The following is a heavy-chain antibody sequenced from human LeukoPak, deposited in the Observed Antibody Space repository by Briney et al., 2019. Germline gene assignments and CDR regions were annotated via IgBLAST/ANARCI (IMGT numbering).Heavy chain of an antibody. J-gene: IGHJ5*02. CDR1: EGTFSSYA. CDR2: IIPIFGTA. D-gene: IGHD6-19*01. Sequence: GASVKVSCKASEGTFSSYAISWVRQAPGQGLEWMGGIIPIFGTANYAQKFQGRVTITTDESTSTAYMELSSLRSEDTAVYYCAKGYSSGWHNWFDPWGQGTLVTVSS. V-gene: IGHV1-69*05. CDR3: AKGYSSGWHNWFDP.